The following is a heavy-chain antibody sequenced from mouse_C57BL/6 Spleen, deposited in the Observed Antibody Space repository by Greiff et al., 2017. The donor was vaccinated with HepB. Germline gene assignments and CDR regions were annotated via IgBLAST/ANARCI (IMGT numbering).Heavy chain of an antibody. Sequence: QVQLQQPGAELVMPGASVKLSCKASGYTFTSYWMHWVKQRPGQGLEWIGEIDPSDSYTNYNQKFKGKSTLTVDKSSSTAYMQLSSLTSEDSAVYYCARSPSSNYYAMDYWGQGTSVTVSS. CDR2: IDPSDSYT. CDR1: GYTFTSYW. J-gene: IGHJ4*01. D-gene: IGHD2-5*01. V-gene: IGHV1-69*01. CDR3: ARSPSSNYYAMDY.